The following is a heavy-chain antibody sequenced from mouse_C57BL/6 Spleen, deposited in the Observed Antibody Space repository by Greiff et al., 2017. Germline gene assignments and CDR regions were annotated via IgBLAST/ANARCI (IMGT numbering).Heavy chain of an antibody. D-gene: IGHD1-1*01. CDR3: ARYYYGSEGYFDY. CDR2: IHPNSGST. J-gene: IGHJ2*01. V-gene: IGHV1-64*01. CDR1: GYTFTSYW. Sequence: QVQLQQSGAELVKPGASVKLSCKASGYTFTSYWMHWVKQRPGQGLEWIGMIHPNSGSTNYNEKFKSKATLTVDKSSSTAYMQLSSLTSEDSAVYYCARYYYGSEGYFDYWGQGTTLTVSS.